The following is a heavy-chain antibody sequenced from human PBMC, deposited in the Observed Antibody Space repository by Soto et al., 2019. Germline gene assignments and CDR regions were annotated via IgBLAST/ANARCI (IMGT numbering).Heavy chain of an antibody. CDR3: AKNPCGSGYDPNWFDP. D-gene: IGHD5-12*01. V-gene: IGHV3-23*01. J-gene: IGHJ5*02. Sequence: GGSLRLSCEASGFTFDIRAMSWVRQAPGKGLEWVGIISASGDTSYYADSVKGRFTISRDNSRNTLYLQMNSLRAEDAAVYYCAKNPCGSGYDPNWFDPWGRGTLVTVS. CDR1: GFTFDIRA. CDR2: ISASGDTS.